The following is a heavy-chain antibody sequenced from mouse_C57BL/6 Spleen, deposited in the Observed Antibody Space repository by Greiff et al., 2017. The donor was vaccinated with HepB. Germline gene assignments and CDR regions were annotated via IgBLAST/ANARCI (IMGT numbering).Heavy chain of an antibody. CDR1: GYTFTSYW. D-gene: IGHD2-1*01. CDR2: IYPGSGST. J-gene: IGHJ4*01. V-gene: IGHV1-55*01. CDR3: ARSYGNYVGNAMDY. Sequence: QVQLQQPGAELVKPGASVKMSCKASGYTFTSYWITWVKQRPGQGLGWIGDIYPGSGSTNYNEKFKSKATLTVDTSSSTAYMQLSSLTSEDSAVYYCARSYGNYVGNAMDYWGQGTSVTVSS.